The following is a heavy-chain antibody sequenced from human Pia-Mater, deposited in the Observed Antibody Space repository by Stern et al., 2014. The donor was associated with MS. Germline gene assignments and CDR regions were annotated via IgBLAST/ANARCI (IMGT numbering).Heavy chain of an antibody. Sequence: QVQLVQSGAEVKKPGSSVKVSCKASGGTFSSYAISWVRQAPGRGLEWMGEIIPMFGTTKYAQKFQGRVTIIADGSTTTAYMELSRLRSEDTAVYYCARRDYYDSSGYYGDAFDIWGQGTMVTVSS. V-gene: IGHV1-69*01. CDR2: IIPMFGTT. D-gene: IGHD3-22*01. CDR1: GGTFSSYA. J-gene: IGHJ3*02. CDR3: ARRDYYDSSGYYGDAFDI.